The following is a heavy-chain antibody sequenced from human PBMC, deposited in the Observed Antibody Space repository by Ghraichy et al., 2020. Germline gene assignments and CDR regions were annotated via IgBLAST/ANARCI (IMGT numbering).Heavy chain of an antibody. J-gene: IGHJ4*02. CDR1: GGSIISSRYY. Sequence: SQTLSLTCTVSGGSIISSRYYWGWIRQPPGKGLEWIGSISYSGNTYYNPSLKSRVIISVDMSKNQFFLKLSSVTAADAAVYYCARQRGRIYNESSGNFEYWGQGTLVTVSS. CDR2: ISYSGNT. D-gene: IGHD3-22*01. V-gene: IGHV4-39*01. CDR3: ARQRGRIYNESSGNFEY.